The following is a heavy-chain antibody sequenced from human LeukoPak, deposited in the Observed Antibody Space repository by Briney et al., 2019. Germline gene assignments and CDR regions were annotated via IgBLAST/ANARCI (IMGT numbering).Heavy chain of an antibody. J-gene: IGHJ4*02. D-gene: IGHD2-21*01. CDR1: GYSISSGYY. Sequence: SETLSLTCAVCGYSISSGYYWGWIRQPPGKGLEWIGSIYHSGSTYYNPSLKSRVTISVDTSKNQFSLKLSSVTAADTAVYYCARHLKYCGGDCYLWWGQGTLVTVSS. CDR2: IYHSGST. CDR3: ARHLKYCGGDCYLW. V-gene: IGHV4-38-2*01.